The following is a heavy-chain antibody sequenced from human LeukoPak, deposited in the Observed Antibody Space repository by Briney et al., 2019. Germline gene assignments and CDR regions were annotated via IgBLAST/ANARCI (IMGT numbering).Heavy chain of an antibody. CDR3: TTGSPPFGY. D-gene: IGHD1-26*01. CDR2: INPNSDDT. V-gene: IGHV1-2*02. J-gene: IGHJ4*02. Sequence: ASVKVSCKASGYTFTGYYMHWVRQAPGQGPEWMGYINPNSDDTNFAQNFQGRVTMTRDTSISTAYMELTRLRSDDTAVYCCTTGSPPFGYWGQGTLVTVSS. CDR1: GYTFTGYY.